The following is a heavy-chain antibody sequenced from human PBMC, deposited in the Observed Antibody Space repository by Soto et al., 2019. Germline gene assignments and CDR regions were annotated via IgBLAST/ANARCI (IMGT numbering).Heavy chain of an antibody. CDR3: AYDRQSVRGVEIAVGNFAA. Sequence: SQTLSLTCAISGDSVSSNIAAWNWIRQSPSRGLEWLGRTYYKSQWLYDYAGSVRNRITINPDTSKNQVSLQLDSVSPEDTGVYYCAYDRQSVRGVEIAVGNFAARGQGTLVTVSS. D-gene: IGHD3-10*01. CDR2: TYYKSQWLY. V-gene: IGHV6-1*01. CDR1: GDSVSSNIAA. J-gene: IGHJ4*02.